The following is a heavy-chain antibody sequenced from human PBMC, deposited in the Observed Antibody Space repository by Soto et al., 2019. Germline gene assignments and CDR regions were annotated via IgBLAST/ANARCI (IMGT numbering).Heavy chain of an antibody. CDR1: GASISRSHW. J-gene: IGHJ4*02. CDR3: VRNHEFALDY. Sequence: QVQLQESGPRLVKPSETLSLTCAVSGASISRSHWWSWVRQSPGKGLEWMGEIFGGGATNYNPSLKSRVAISLDASENHFSLRLNSVTAADTAGYFCVRNHEFALDYWGQGTLVTVSS. CDR2: IFGGGAT. D-gene: IGHD3-10*01. V-gene: IGHV4-4*02.